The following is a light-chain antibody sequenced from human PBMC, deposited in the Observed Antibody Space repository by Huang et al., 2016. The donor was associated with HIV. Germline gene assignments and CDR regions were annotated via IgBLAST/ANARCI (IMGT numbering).Light chain of an antibody. V-gene: IGKV3-20*01. Sequence: EIVLTQSPGIMSLSPGERATLSCRASQTITNNYLAWYQQKPGQTPRFLIFGASSRPTGSPDRLRCSGSGTDFTLTISRLEPEDFAIYYCQHYGTSPPNTFGQGTRLEIK. CDR1: QTITNNY. CDR2: GAS. J-gene: IGKJ5*01. CDR3: QHYGTSPPNT.